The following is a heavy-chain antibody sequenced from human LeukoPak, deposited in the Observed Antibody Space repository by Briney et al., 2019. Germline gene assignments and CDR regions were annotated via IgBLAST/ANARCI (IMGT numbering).Heavy chain of an antibody. D-gene: IGHD3-16*02. CDR1: GYTFTSYD. CDR2: MNPNSGNT. Sequence: ASVKVSCKASGYTFTSYDINWVRQATGQGSEWMGWMNPNSGNTGYAQKFRGRVSITRNTSISTAYMELSSLVSEDTAVYYCARLGELSSDDYWGQGTLVTVSS. CDR3: ARLGELSSDDY. J-gene: IGHJ4*02. V-gene: IGHV1-8*03.